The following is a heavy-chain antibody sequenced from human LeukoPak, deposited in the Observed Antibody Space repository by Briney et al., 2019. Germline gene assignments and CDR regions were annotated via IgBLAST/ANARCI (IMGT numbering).Heavy chain of an antibody. CDR2: ISSTSDYT. V-gene: IGHV3-11*06. CDR1: GFTFSDYY. D-gene: IGHD4-17*01. CDR3: TGLSTVTPA. Sequence: KTGGSLRLSCVASGFTFSDYYMTWIRQAPGKGLEWVSYISSTSDYTNYADSVKGRFTISRDNAKNSLYLQMNSLRAEDTAVYYCTGLSTVTPAWGQGTLVTVSS. J-gene: IGHJ5*02.